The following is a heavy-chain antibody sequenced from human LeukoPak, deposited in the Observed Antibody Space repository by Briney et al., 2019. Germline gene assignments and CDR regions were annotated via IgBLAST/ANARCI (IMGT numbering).Heavy chain of an antibody. Sequence: GGSLRLSCVASGFTFSSYVIHWVRQAPGKGLEWVAIISYDGSNKYYADSVKGRFTISGDNSKDTLYLQMSSLRAEDTAVYYCARGPCSSTSCYGGYYFDYWGQGTLVTVSS. CDR2: ISYDGSNK. CDR3: ARGPCSSTSCYGGYYFDY. J-gene: IGHJ4*02. D-gene: IGHD2-2*01. V-gene: IGHV3-30-3*01. CDR1: GFTFSSYV.